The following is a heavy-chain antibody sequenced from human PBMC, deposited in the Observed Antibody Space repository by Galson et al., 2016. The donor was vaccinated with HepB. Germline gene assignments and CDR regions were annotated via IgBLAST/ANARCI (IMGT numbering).Heavy chain of an antibody. J-gene: IGHJ6*02. CDR2: IIPMFGTP. Sequence: SVKVSCKASGDIFSSHVITWVRQAPGQGLKWMGGIIPMFGTPRYAQKFQGRVTITADESTSTAYMELSSLRSEDTAVYYCARGRIAATGTHYYYYGMDVWG. V-gene: IGHV1-69*13. CDR3: ARGRIAATGTHYYYYGMDV. CDR1: GDIFSSHV. D-gene: IGHD6-13*01.